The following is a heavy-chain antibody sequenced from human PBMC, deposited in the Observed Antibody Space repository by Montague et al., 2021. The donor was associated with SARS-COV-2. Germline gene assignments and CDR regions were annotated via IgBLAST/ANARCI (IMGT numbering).Heavy chain of an antibody. CDR1: GGSISSGYFY. Sequence: TLSLTCTVSGGSISSGYFYWSWIRRPAGKGLEWIGLIYPGGNTXYKPSLKSRVTISVDTSKNQFSLKLSSVTAADTAVYYCASVYTVTYYFDYWGRGTLVTVSS. CDR2: IYPGGNT. J-gene: IGHJ4*02. D-gene: IGHD4-17*01. V-gene: IGHV4-61*02. CDR3: ASVYTVTYYFDY.